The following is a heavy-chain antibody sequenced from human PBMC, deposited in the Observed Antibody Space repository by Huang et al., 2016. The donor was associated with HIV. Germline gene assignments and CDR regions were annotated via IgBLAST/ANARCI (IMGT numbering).Heavy chain of an antibody. CDR2: IKQDESEK. D-gene: IGHD1-7*01. CDR3: ATKTAAMDI. Sequence: VESGGRLVQPGGSIRLSCVDSTFTFGAYWMSWVRQSPGKGLEWVANIKQDESEKYYVESVKGRLNISRDNAKKVLFLEMNNVRVEDTATYYCATKTAAMDIWGQGTTVTVS. CDR1: TFTFGAYW. V-gene: IGHV3-7*01. J-gene: IGHJ6*02.